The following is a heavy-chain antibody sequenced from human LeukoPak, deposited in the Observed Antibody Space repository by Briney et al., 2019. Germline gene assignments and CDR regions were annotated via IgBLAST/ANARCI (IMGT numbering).Heavy chain of an antibody. J-gene: IGHJ5*02. D-gene: IGHD3-10*01. CDR1: GGFISSYS. Sequence: PSETLSLTCSVSGGFISSYSWGWIRQPPGKGLEWIGNFYATGNTNYNPSLKSRDAISVDTSKNRFSLKLSAVTAADTAIYYCARVDNPPGCFDPWGQGTLVTVSS. CDR3: ARVDNPPGCFDP. V-gene: IGHV4-59*01. CDR2: FYATGNT.